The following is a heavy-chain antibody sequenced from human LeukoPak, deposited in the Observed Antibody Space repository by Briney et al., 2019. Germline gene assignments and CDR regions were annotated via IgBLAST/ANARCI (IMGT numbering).Heavy chain of an antibody. CDR3: ARCGYSYGYVYYYYGMDV. Sequence: ASVKVSCKASGYTFNAYYFHWVRQAPGQGLEWMGWINPDSGDTNYAQKFQGRVTMTRDTSLSTVYMELRSLRSDDTAVYYCARCGYSYGYVYYYYGMDVWGQGTTVTVSS. D-gene: IGHD5-18*01. V-gene: IGHV1-2*02. CDR2: INPDSGDT. J-gene: IGHJ6*02. CDR1: GYTFNAYY.